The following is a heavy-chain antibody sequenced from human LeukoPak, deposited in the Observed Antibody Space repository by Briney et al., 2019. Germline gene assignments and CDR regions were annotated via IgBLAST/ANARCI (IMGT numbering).Heavy chain of an antibody. D-gene: IGHD5-18*01. CDR2: VYTTGSS. Sequence: SETLSLTCTVSGASMRSYYWSWIRQPPGKGLEWIGYVYTTGSSNYNPPLKSRVTIFVDTSKRQVYLKLNSVSAADTAVYYCARHDERGDSYGFFEYWGQGILATVSS. V-gene: IGHV4-4*09. J-gene: IGHJ4*02. CDR1: GASMRSYY. CDR3: ARHDERGDSYGFFEY.